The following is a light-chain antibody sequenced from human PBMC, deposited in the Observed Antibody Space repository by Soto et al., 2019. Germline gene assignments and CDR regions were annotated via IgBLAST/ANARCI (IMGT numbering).Light chain of an antibody. CDR2: GVT. Sequence: QSALTQPASVSGSPGQSITLSCTGTSSDIGAYNYVSWYQQYPGKAPKLMIYGVTNRPSGVSNRFSGSKTGNTASLTISGLQAEDEADYYCFSHRSGDSHVFXTGTKVTVL. V-gene: IGLV2-14*01. CDR1: SSDIGAYNY. J-gene: IGLJ1*01. CDR3: FSHRSGDSHV.